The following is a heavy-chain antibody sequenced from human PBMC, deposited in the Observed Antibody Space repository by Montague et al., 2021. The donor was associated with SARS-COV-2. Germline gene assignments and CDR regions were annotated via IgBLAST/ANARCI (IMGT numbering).Heavy chain of an antibody. CDR3: ARSYGTTVVTRAFDY. CDR2: IDWDDDK. D-gene: IGHD4-23*01. CDR1: GFSPSTSGLC. Sequence: PALVKPTQTLTLTCTFSGFSPSTSGLCASWIRQPPGKALEWLTLIDWDDDKYYSTSLKTRLTISKDTSKNQVVLTMTNMDPVDTATYYCARSYGTTVVTRAFDYWGQGTLVTVSS. V-gene: IGHV2-70*01. J-gene: IGHJ4*02.